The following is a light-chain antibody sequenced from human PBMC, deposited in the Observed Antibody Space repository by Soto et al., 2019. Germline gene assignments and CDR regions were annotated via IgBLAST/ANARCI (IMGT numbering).Light chain of an antibody. V-gene: IGKV1-39*01. CDR1: QSSTSY. J-gene: IGKJ4*01. CDR2: AAS. CDR3: QQSYSTLGLT. Sequence: DIQMTQSPSSLSASVGDRVTITCRASQSSTSYLNWFQKKPGKAPKLLIYAASSLQSGVPSRFXGSGSGQDFTLTISSLHPEDFATYYCQQSYSTLGLTFGGGTKVEIK.